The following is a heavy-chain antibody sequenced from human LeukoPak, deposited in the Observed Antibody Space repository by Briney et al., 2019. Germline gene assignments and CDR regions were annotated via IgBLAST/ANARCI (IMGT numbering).Heavy chain of an antibody. CDR2: ISNNGGYT. J-gene: IGHJ4*02. V-gene: IGHV3-23*01. CDR3: AKTDKYSSGWDYYFDY. Sequence: GGSLRLSCAASGFTFSSSAMSWVRQAPGKGLEWVSAISNNGGYTYYADSVKGRFTISRDNSKNTLYLQMNSLRAEDTAVYYCAKTDKYSSGWDYYFDYWGQGTLVTVSS. D-gene: IGHD6-19*01. CDR1: GFTFSSSA.